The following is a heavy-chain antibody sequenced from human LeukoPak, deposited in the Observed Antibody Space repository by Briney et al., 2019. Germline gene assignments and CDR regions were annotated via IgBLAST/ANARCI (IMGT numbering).Heavy chain of an antibody. CDR1: GFTFSSYS. CDR3: ASDRVTIFGVVRVGYYYYMDV. V-gene: IGHV3-21*01. J-gene: IGHJ6*03. D-gene: IGHD3-3*01. CDR2: ISSSSSYI. Sequence: GGSLRLSCAASGFTFSSYSMNWVRQAPGKGLEWVSSISSSSSYIYYADSVKGRFTISRDNAKNSLYLQMNSLRAEDTAVYYCASDRVTIFGVVRVGYYYYMDVWGKGTTVTVSS.